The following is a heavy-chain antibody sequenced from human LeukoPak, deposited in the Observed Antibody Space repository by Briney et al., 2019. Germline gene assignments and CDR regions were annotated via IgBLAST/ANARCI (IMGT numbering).Heavy chain of an antibody. V-gene: IGHV3-21*01. CDR2: ITSSSMYI. D-gene: IGHD3-10*01. Sequence: GGSLRLSCAASGFTFSNYNMNWVRQTPGKGLEWVSSITSSSMYIYYADSVKGRFTISRDNAKNSLYLQMNSLRAEDTAVYYCARSYYGSGSKWFDPWGQGTLVTVSS. CDR3: ARSYYGSGSKWFDP. CDR1: GFTFSNYN. J-gene: IGHJ5*02.